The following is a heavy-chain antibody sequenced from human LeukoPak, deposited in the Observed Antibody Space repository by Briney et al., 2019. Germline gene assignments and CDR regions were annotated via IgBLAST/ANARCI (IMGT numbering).Heavy chain of an antibody. V-gene: IGHV4-39*07. D-gene: IGHD3-10*01. CDR1: GGSISSSSYY. Sequence: SETLSLTCTVSGGSISSSSYYWGWIRQPPGKGLEWIGSIYYSGSTYYNPSLKSRVTISVDTSKNQFSLKLSSVTAADTAVYYCARGNAQRYYYGSGSYNYFDYWGQGTLVTVSS. J-gene: IGHJ4*02. CDR3: ARGNAQRYYYGSGSYNYFDY. CDR2: IYYSGST.